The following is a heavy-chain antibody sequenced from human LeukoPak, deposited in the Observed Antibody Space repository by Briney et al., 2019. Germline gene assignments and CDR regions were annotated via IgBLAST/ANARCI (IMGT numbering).Heavy chain of an antibody. D-gene: IGHD1-1*01. CDR2: ISYDGSNK. Sequence: PGGSLRLSCAASGFTFSSYGMHWVRQAPGKGLEWVAVISYDGSNKYYADSVKGRFTISRDNSKNTLYLQMNSLRAEDTAVYYCAKEIHLSYGNEYNWFDPWGQGTLVTVSS. V-gene: IGHV3-30*18. J-gene: IGHJ5*02. CDR3: AKEIHLSYGNEYNWFDP. CDR1: GFTFSSYG.